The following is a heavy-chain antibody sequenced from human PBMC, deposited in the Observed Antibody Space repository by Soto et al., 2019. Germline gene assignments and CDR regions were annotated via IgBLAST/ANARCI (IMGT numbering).Heavy chain of an antibody. V-gene: IGHV1-8*01. CDR3: ARENSSGWSKD. D-gene: IGHD6-19*01. CDR1: GYTFTSYD. J-gene: IGHJ4*02. Sequence: QVQLVQSGAEVKKPGASVKVSCKASGYTFTSYDINWVREATGQGLEWMGWMNPNSGNTGYAQKFQGRVTMTWNTSIRPASTVLSSLRSADTAVYYCARENSSGWSKDWGQGTLVTVSS. CDR2: MNPNSGNT.